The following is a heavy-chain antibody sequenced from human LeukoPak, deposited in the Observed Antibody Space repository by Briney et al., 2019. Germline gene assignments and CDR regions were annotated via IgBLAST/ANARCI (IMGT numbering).Heavy chain of an antibody. CDR1: GGSISSSSYY. CDR3: ARDGYNGGYNWFDP. CDR2: IYYSGST. J-gene: IGHJ5*02. D-gene: IGHD1-14*01. Sequence: SETLSLTCTVSGGSISSSSYYWGWIRQPPGTGLEWIGSIYYSGSTYYNPSLKSRVTMSVNTSKNQFSLKLSSVTAADTAVYYCARDGYNGGYNWFDPWGQGTLVTVSS. V-gene: IGHV4-39*07.